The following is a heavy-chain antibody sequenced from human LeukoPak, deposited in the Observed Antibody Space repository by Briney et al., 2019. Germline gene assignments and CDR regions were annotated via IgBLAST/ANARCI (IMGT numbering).Heavy chain of an antibody. J-gene: IGHJ4*02. CDR3: AREVDRAITIFGVVNHFDY. Sequence: SVKVSRKASGGTFSSYAISWVRQAPGQGLEWMGRIIPVFGTANYAQKFQGRVTITTDESTSTAYMELSSLRSEDTAVYYCAREVDRAITIFGVVNHFDYWGQGTLVTVSS. D-gene: IGHD3-3*01. V-gene: IGHV1-69*05. CDR2: IIPVFGTA. CDR1: GGTFSSYA.